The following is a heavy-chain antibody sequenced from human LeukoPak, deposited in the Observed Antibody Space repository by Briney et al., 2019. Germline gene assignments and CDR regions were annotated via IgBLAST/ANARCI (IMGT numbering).Heavy chain of an antibody. CDR3: ARNKWEVVAATAGFDY. CDR2: ISYDGSNK. Sequence: GGSLRLSCAASGFTFSSYAMHWVRQAPGKGLEWVAVISYDGSNKYYADSVKGRFTISRDNSKNTLYLQMNSLRAEDTAVYYCARNKWEVVAATAGFDYWGQGTLVTVSS. D-gene: IGHD2-15*01. CDR1: GFTFSSYA. V-gene: IGHV3-30*04. J-gene: IGHJ4*02.